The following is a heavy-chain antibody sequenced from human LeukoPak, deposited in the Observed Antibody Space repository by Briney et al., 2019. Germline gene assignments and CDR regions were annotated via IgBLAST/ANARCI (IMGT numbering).Heavy chain of an antibody. CDR3: ARQGDSGYDY. CDR2: IYTSGST. Sequence: SEILPLTCTVSGGSISSYYWSWIRQPPGKGLEWIGYIYTSGSTNYNPSLKSRVTISVDTSKNQFSLKLSSVTAADTAVYYCARQGDSGYDYWGQGTLVTVSS. CDR1: GGSISSYY. V-gene: IGHV4-4*09. D-gene: IGHD5-12*01. J-gene: IGHJ4*02.